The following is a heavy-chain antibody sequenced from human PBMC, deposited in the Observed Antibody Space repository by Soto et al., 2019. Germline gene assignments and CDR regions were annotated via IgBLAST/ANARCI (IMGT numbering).Heavy chain of an antibody. Sequence: ESGGGLAKPGESLRLSCEASGFTFRNVWMTWIRRAPGRGLEWVATIQKEADGGATDYGAPVAGRFTISRDDSQRILYLQMTSMKSEDTGLYYCTTGENWGRGTLVTVAS. D-gene: IGHD3-16*01. CDR2: IQKEADGGAT. J-gene: IGHJ4*02. CDR3: TTGEN. CDR1: GFTFRNVW. V-gene: IGHV3-15*01.